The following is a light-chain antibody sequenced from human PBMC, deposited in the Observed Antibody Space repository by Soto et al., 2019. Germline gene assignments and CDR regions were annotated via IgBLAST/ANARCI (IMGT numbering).Light chain of an antibody. Sequence: EIVMTQSPATLSVSPGERATLSCRASQSVKSNSAWYQQKPGQAPRLLIFGASTRATGVPARFSGSGSGTEFTLTIGSLQSEDLGVYHCQEYNNWPPTWTFGQGTKVEMK. CDR2: GAS. V-gene: IGKV3-15*01. J-gene: IGKJ1*01. CDR3: QEYNNWPPTWT. CDR1: QSVKSN.